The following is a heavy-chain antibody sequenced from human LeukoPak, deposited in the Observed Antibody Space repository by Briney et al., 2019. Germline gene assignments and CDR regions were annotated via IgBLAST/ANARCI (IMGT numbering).Heavy chain of an antibody. J-gene: IGHJ6*02. CDR2: INSDGSST. D-gene: IGHD3-10*01. Sequence: GGSLRLSCAASGFTFSSYWMHWVRQAPGKGLVWVSRINSDGSSTSYADSVKGRFTISRDNAKNTLYLQVNSLRAEDTAVYYCARELITMVRGVDYYYGMDVWGQGTTVTVSS. V-gene: IGHV3-74*01. CDR1: GFTFSSYW. CDR3: ARELITMVRGVDYYYGMDV.